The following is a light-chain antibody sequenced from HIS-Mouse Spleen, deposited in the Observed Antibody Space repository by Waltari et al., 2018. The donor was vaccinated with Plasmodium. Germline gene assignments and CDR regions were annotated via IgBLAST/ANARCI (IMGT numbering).Light chain of an antibody. CDR1: QSVSSN. CDR3: QQYNNWPRGT. J-gene: IGKJ1*01. CDR2: GAS. V-gene: IGKV3-15*01. Sequence: EIVMTQSPATLSVSPGERATLSCRASQSVSSNLAWYQQKPGQAPRLLLYGASTRATGIPARFSGSRSGTEFTLTISSMQSEDFAVYYCQQYNNWPRGTFGQGTKVEIK.